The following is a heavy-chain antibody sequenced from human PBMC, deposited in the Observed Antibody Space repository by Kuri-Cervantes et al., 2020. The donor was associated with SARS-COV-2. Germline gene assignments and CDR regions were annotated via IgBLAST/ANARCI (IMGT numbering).Heavy chain of an antibody. D-gene: IGHD4-17*01. CDR3: AGGFDYGDYPYYYGMDV. Sequence: ASVKVSCKASGYTFTTYGITWVRQAPGQGLEWMGWISTYNANADYAQKLRGRVTMTTDTSTSTAYMELRSLRSDDTAIYYCAGGFDYGDYPYYYGMDVWGQGTTVTVSS. CDR2: ISTYNANA. J-gene: IGHJ6*02. CDR1: GYTFTTYG. V-gene: IGHV1-18*04.